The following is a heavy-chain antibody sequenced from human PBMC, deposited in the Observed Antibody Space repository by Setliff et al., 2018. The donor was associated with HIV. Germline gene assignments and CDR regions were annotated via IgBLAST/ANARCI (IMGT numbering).Heavy chain of an antibody. CDR3: AADNYNCNSFDS. CDR1: GYTFTSYG. J-gene: IGHJ4*02. V-gene: IGHV1-18*01. CDR2: INPNTGNT. D-gene: IGHD3-3*01. Sequence: ASVKVSCKASGYTFTSYGISWVRQAPGQGLEWMGWINPNTGNTHYPPSFQGRVTMTQDTSFTTAYLELSRLGSDDTAVYYCAADNYNCNSFDSWGQGSLVTVSS.